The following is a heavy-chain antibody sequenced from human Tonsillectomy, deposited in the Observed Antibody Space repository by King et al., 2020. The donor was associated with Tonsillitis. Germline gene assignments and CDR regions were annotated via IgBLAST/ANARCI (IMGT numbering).Heavy chain of an antibody. CDR2: IFWDGVK. D-gene: IGHD2-2*02. CDR3: AHSPDAIQGYFQH. CDR1: GVSHSTNGGG. J-gene: IGHJ1*01. V-gene: IGHV2-5*02. Sequence: TLKESGPTLVKPTQTLTLTCTFSGVSHSTNGGGVGWILQPPGKALEWLALIFWDGVKSYIPSLKSRLTLTKDTSKNQVVLIMTDMDPVDTATYYCAHSPDAIQGYFQHWGQGTVVTVSS.